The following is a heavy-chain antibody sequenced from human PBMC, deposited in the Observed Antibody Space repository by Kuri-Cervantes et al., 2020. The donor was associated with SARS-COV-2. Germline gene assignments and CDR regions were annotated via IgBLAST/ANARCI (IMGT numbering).Heavy chain of an antibody. CDR1: GGSISSSNW. D-gene: IGHD3-22*01. J-gene: IGHJ4*02. V-gene: IGHV4-4*02. CDR3: AREDSXGYYFDY. CDR2: IYHSGST. Sequence: TLSLTCAVSGGSISSSNWWSWVRQPPGKGLEWXGEIYHSGSTNYNPSLKSRVTISVDKSKNQFSLKLSSVTAADTAVYYCAREDSXGYYFDYWGQGTLVTVSS.